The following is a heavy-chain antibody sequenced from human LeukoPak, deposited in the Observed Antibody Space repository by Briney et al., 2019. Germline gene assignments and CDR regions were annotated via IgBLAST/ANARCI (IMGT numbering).Heavy chain of an antibody. CDR2: INPNSGGT. CDR1: GYTFTGYY. V-gene: IGHV1-2*02. J-gene: IGHJ3*02. Sequence: GASVKVSCKASGYTFTGYYMHWVRQAPGQGLEWMGWINPNSGGTNYAQKFQGRVTMTRDTSISTAYMELSRLRSDDTAVYYCASTYYYDSSGPNGAFDIWGQGTMVTVSS. CDR3: ASTYYYDSSGPNGAFDI. D-gene: IGHD3-22*01.